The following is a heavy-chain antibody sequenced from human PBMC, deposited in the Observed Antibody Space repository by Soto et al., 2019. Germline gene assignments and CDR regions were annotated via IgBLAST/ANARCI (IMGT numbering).Heavy chain of an antibody. CDR2: IIPIFGTA. CDR3: ARNKVRDIVVVPAHPQRLYYYYGMDV. D-gene: IGHD2-2*01. Sequence: SVKVSCKASGGTFSSYAISWVRQAPGQGLEWMGGIIPIFGTANYAQKFQGRVTITADESTSTAYMELSSLRSEDTAVYYCARNKVRDIVVVPAHPQRLYYYYGMDVWGQGTTVTVS. CDR1: GGTFSSYA. V-gene: IGHV1-69*13. J-gene: IGHJ6*02.